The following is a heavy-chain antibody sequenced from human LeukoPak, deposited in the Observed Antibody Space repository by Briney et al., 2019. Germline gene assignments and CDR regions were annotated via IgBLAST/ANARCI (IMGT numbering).Heavy chain of an antibody. Sequence: SETLSLTCTVSGGSISSYYWSWIRQPPGKGLEWIGYVTYSGSTNYNPSLKSRVTISVDTSKNQFSLKLSSVIAPDTAVYYCVRHGTQKYVADYWGQGTLVTVSS. V-gene: IGHV4-59*08. CDR1: GGSISSYY. D-gene: IGHD1-1*01. J-gene: IGHJ4*02. CDR2: VTYSGST. CDR3: VRHGTQKYVADY.